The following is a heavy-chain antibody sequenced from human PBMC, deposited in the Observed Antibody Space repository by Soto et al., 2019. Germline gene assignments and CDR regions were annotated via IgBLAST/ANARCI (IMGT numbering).Heavy chain of an antibody. CDR3: ARDGVESLLLDY. CDR2: IIPSFGTA. D-gene: IGHD3-3*01. J-gene: IGHJ4*02. V-gene: IGHV1-69*01. CDR1: GGTFSSYA. Sequence: QVQLVQSGAEVKKPGCSVKVSCKASGGTFSSYAISWVRRAPGQGLEWMGGIIPSFGTANYAQKFPGRVTITADESTSTAYMELSSLRSEDTAVYYCARDGVESLLLDYWGQGTLVTVSS.